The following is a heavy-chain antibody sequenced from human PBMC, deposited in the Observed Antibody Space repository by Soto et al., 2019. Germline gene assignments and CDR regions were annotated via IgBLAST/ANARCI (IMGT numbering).Heavy chain of an antibody. J-gene: IGHJ6*02. D-gene: IGHD3-3*01. CDR2: KSYDGSNK. Sequence: GSLRLSCAASGFTFSSYGMHWVRQAPGKGLEWVAVKSYDGSNKYYADSVKGRFTISRDNSKNTLYLQMNSLRAEDTAVYYCAKDFWSGYSPSDYYYGMDVWGQGTTVTVSS. V-gene: IGHV3-30*18. CDR1: GFTFSSYG. CDR3: AKDFWSGYSPSDYYYGMDV.